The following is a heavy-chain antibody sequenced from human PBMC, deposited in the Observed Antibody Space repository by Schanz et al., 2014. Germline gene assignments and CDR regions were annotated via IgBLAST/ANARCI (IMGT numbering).Heavy chain of an antibody. V-gene: IGHV1-18*01. CDR1: GYTFTSYG. J-gene: IGHJ4*02. D-gene: IGHD3-3*01. CDR3: ARDRRFFCRDDLCYVDS. Sequence: QVQLVQSGAEVKKPGASVKVSCKASGYTFTSYGISWVRQAPGQGLEWMGWISVYNHNKEYDQKFQGRVTMSTDTPTSTAYMALTDLRSDDTDVYCCARDRRFFCRDDLCYVDSWGQGTVVTVSS. CDR2: ISVYNHNK.